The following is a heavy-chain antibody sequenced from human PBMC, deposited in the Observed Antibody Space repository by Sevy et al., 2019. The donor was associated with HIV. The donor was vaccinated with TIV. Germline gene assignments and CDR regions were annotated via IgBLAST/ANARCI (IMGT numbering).Heavy chain of an antibody. J-gene: IGHJ5*02. Sequence: GESLKISCKGSGYSFTSYWIGWVRQMPGKGLEWMGIIYPGDSDTRYSPSFQAQVTISADKPISTAYLQWSSLKASDTAMYYSARRGTGGYCSSTSCQQYSWFDPWGQGTLVTVSS. V-gene: IGHV5-51*04. CDR2: IYPGDSDT. CDR3: ARRGTGGYCSSTSCQQYSWFDP. CDR1: GYSFTSYW. D-gene: IGHD2-2*01.